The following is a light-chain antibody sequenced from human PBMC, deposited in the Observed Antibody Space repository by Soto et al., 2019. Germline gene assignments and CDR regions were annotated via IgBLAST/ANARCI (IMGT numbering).Light chain of an antibody. V-gene: IGKV3D-20*02. J-gene: IGKJ5*01. CDR2: GAS. Sequence: EIVWTQSPGTLSLSPGERATVSCRASQSVSNNYLAWYQQKPGQAPRLLIYGASNRATGIPDRFSGSGSGTDFTLTISRLEPEDFAVYYCQQRSNWPPSITFGQGTRLEIK. CDR1: QSVSNNY. CDR3: QQRSNWPPSIT.